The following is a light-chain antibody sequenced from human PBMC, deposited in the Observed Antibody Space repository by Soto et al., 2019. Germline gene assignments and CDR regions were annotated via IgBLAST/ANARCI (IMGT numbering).Light chain of an antibody. V-gene: IGKV3-20*01. CDR3: HQYDNSPLT. J-gene: IGKJ4*01. CDR1: QSVSSSY. Sequence: EIVLTQSPGTLSLSPGERATLSCRASQSVSSSYLAWYQQKPGQAPRLLIYGASSRATGIPDRFSGSGSATDFTLTISRLEPEDFAVYYCHQYDNSPLTFGGGTKVEIK. CDR2: GAS.